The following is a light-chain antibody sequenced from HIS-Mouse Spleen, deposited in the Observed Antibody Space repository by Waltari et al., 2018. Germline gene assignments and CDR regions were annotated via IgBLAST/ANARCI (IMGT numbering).Light chain of an antibody. CDR1: ALPKKY. CDR2: EDS. V-gene: IGLV3-10*01. J-gene: IGLJ2*01. CDR3: YATDSSGNHRV. Sequence: SYELTQPPSVSVSPGQTARITCSGDALPKKYAYWYPQKSSQAPVLVIYEDSKRPSGIPERFSGSSSGTMGTVTISGAQVEDEADYYCYATDSSGNHRVFGGGTKLTVL.